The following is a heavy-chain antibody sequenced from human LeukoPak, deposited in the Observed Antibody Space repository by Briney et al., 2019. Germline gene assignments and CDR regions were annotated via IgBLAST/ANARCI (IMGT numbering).Heavy chain of an antibody. D-gene: IGHD1-1*01. CDR1: GFTFSNAW. CDR3: ARRTTYFDY. CDR2: ISYDGSNK. Sequence: PGGSLRLSCAASGFTFSNAWMSWVRQAPGKGLEWVAVISYDGSNKYYADSVKGRFTISRDNSKNTLYLQMNSLRAEDTAVYYCARRTTYFDYWGQGTLVTVSS. V-gene: IGHV3-30-3*01. J-gene: IGHJ4*02.